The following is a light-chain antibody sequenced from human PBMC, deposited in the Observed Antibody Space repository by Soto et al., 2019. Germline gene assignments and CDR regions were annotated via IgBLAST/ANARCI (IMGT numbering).Light chain of an antibody. Sequence: DIQITHSPSSLSASVVDRVTITFQASQDISNYLNWYQQKPGKAPKLLIYDASNLETGFPSRFSGSGSGKDFTFTISSLQPEDIATYYCKQYDNLPNFGQGTRLEIK. CDR2: DAS. V-gene: IGKV1-33*01. CDR3: KQYDNLPN. J-gene: IGKJ5*01. CDR1: QDISNY.